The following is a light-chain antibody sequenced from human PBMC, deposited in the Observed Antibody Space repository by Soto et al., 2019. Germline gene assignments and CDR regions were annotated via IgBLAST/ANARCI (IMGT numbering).Light chain of an antibody. V-gene: IGKV1D-16*01. CDR2: GAS. CDR3: QQDSSYPYT. CDR1: QGISIW. Sequence: DIQMTQSPSSLSASVGDRVTITCRASQGISIWLAWYQQKPERAPKSLIYGASSLQSGVPSRFSGSGSVTDFTLTISGLQPEDLATDYCQQDSSYPYTFGQGTKLEIK. J-gene: IGKJ2*01.